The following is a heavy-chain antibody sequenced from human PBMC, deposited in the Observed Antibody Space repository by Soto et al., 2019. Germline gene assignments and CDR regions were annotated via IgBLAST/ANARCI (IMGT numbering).Heavy chain of an antibody. Sequence: QVQLVQSGAEVKKPGSSVKVSCKASGGTFSSYTISWVRQAPGQGLEWMGRIIPILGIANYAQKFQGRVTITADKSTSTAYMELSSLRSEDTAVYYCARVDCDDPPYGDYYGMDVWGQGTTVTVSS. D-gene: IGHD3-9*01. CDR3: ARVDCDDPPYGDYYGMDV. V-gene: IGHV1-69*02. CDR2: IIPILGIA. J-gene: IGHJ6*02. CDR1: GGTFSSYT.